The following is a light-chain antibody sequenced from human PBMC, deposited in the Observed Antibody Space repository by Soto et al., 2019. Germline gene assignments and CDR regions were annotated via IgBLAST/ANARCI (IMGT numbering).Light chain of an antibody. J-gene: IGKJ1*01. CDR1: QGIRND. CDR3: LQDHNYPWT. CDR2: AAS. V-gene: IGKV1-6*01. Sequence: AIQMTQSPSSLSASVGDRVTIACRASQGIRNDLGWYQQKPGKAPKLLIYAASSFHSGVPSRFSGSGSGALFTLTISSLQPEDFATYYCLQDHNYPWTFGQGTKVEIK.